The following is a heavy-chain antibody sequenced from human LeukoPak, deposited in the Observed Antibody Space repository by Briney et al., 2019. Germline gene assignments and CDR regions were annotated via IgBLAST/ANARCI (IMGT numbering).Heavy chain of an antibody. CDR3: AREYSNGCFFDN. D-gene: IGHD6-19*01. CDR1: GYTFTSYY. J-gene: IGHJ4*02. V-gene: IGHV1-46*01. Sequence: ASVKVSCKASGYTFTSYYLHWVRQAPGQGLEWMGIINPSGGSTSYAQKFQGRVTMTTDTSMSTAYMELRSLRSEDTAVYYCAREYSNGCFFDNWGQETLVTVSS. CDR2: INPSGGST.